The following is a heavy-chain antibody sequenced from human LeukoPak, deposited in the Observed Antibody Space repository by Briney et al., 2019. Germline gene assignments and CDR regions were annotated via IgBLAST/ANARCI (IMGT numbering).Heavy chain of an antibody. Sequence: GASVKISCKGSGYSFTSYWIGWVRQMPGKGLEWMGIIYPGDSDTRYSPSFQGQVTISADKSISTAYLQWSSLKASDTAMYYCARGVRYYYGSGSEGYNWFDPWGQGTLVTVSS. V-gene: IGHV5-51*01. CDR1: GYSFTSYW. CDR3: ARGVRYYYGSGSEGYNWFDP. D-gene: IGHD3-10*01. CDR2: IYPGDSDT. J-gene: IGHJ5*02.